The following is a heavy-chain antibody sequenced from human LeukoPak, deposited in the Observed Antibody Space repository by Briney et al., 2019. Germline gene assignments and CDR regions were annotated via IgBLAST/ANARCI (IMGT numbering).Heavy chain of an antibody. Sequence: SVKVSCKASGGTFGSYAISWVRQAPGQGLEWMGGIIPIFGTANYAQKFQGRVTITTDESTSTAYMELSSLRSEDTAVYYCARGGFITIFGVVTTEYYFDYWGQGTLVTVSS. D-gene: IGHD3-3*01. J-gene: IGHJ4*02. CDR2: IIPIFGTA. CDR1: GGTFGSYA. V-gene: IGHV1-69*05. CDR3: ARGGFITIFGVVTTEYYFDY.